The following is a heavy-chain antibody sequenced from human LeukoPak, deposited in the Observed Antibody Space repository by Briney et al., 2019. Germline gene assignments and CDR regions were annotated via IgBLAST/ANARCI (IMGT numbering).Heavy chain of an antibody. CDR2: ISSSSSYI. D-gene: IGHD2-8*01. V-gene: IGHV3-21*01. CDR3: ARESTEIVLMVYAEEEGFDY. CDR1: GFTFSSYS. Sequence: GGSLRLSCAASGFTFSSYSMNWVRQAPGKGLEWVSSISSSSSYIYYADSVKGRFTISRDNAKNSLYLQMNSLRAEDTAVYYCARESTEIVLMVYAEEEGFDYWGPGTLVTVSS. J-gene: IGHJ4*02.